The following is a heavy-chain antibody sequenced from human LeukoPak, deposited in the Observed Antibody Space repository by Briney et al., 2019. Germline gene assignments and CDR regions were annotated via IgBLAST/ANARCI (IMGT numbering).Heavy chain of an antibody. D-gene: IGHD6-25*01. Sequence: PSETLSLTCSVSGGSIGSSSYFWGWIRQPPGKGLEWIGHIFYSGSTYYNPSPKSRVTISVDTSKAQFSLELTSVTAADTAVYYCARIDPLGFFDQWGPGTLVTVSS. CDR1: GGSIGSSSYF. J-gene: IGHJ4*02. CDR2: IFYSGST. CDR3: ARIDPLGFFDQ. V-gene: IGHV4-39*07.